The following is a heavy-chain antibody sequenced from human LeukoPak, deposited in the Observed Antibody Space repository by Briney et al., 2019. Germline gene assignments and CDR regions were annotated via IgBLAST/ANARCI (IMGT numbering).Heavy chain of an antibody. CDR1: GFTFSSYA. Sequence: GGSLRLSCAASGFTFSSYAMSWVRQAPGKGLEWVSAISGSGGSTYYADSVKGRFTISRDNSKNTLSLQMISLRAEDTAVYYCAKTTIVGVTVDAFDIWGQGTMVTVSS. J-gene: IGHJ3*02. CDR2: ISGSGGST. D-gene: IGHD1-26*01. V-gene: IGHV3-23*01. CDR3: AKTTIVGVTVDAFDI.